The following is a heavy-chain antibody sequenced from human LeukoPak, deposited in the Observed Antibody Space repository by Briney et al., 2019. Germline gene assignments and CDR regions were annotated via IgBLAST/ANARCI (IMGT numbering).Heavy chain of an antibody. V-gene: IGHV4-34*09. CDR2: IYYSGST. CDR3: ARYSGYDYALDY. D-gene: IGHD5-12*01. J-gene: IGHJ4*02. Sequence: RASETLSLTCAVYGGSFSGYYWSWIRQPPGKGLEWIGYIYYSGSTYYNPSLKSRVTISVDTSKNQFSLKLSSVTAADTAVYYCARYSGYDYALDYWGQGTLATVSS. CDR1: GGSFSGYY.